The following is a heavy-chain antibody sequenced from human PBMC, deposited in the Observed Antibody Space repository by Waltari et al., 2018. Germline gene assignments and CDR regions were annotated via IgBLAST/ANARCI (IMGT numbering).Heavy chain of an antibody. CDR3: ARGHCTGGSGHSGDNFDL. CDR1: GFLVEATY. V-gene: IGHV3-53*03. Sequence: EVNLVESGGGLVQPGGSLRLSCAASGFLVEATYMTWVRQAPGKGLEWGSVIYSGITTYYADSAKDRFVISRDNSKNPLFLQMNSRRGEDTAVYYCARGHCTGGSGHSGDNFDLWGQGTLVTVSS. D-gene: IGHD2-8*02. CDR2: IYSGITT. J-gene: IGHJ4*02.